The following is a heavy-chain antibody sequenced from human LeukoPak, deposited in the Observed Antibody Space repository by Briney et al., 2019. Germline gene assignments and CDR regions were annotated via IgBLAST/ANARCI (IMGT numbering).Heavy chain of an antibody. V-gene: IGHV3-30*18. Sequence: PGGSLRLSCAASGFTFSSYGMHWVRQAPGKGLEWVAVISYDGSNKYYADSVKGRFTISRDNSKNTLYLQMNSLRAEDTAVYYCAKDRYNGSYNVYFDYWGQGTLVTVSS. CDR1: GFTFSSYG. CDR3: AKDRYNGSYNVYFDY. J-gene: IGHJ4*02. D-gene: IGHD1-26*01. CDR2: ISYDGSNK.